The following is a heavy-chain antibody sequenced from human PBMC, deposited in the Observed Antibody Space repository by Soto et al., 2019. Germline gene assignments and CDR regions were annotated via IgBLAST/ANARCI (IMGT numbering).Heavy chain of an antibody. CDR2: ITPGNGDT. D-gene: IGHD1-26*01. CDR1: GYNFFGFN. CDR3: ARERIAGPFDN. V-gene: IGHV1-2*02. J-gene: IGHJ4*02. Sequence: ALVKVSSKTSGYNFFGFNTHWERQAPGQGLEWMGGITPGNGDTNYAQPFQGRVTLTRDTSIDTAYMDLSGLKSDDTAVYCARERIAGPFDNWGQGPLVTVSS.